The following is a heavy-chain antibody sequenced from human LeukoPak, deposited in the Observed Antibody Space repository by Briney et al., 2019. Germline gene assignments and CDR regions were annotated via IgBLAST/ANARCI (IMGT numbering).Heavy chain of an antibody. CDR2: IDPSDCYT. D-gene: IGHD4-23*01. V-gene: IGHV5-10-1*01. CDR1: ADSFTSYW. Sequence: GAALKISCKGAADSFTSYWISWVRRMPGKGREGRGRIDPSDCYTNYSPSFHGHVTISADKSISTAYLQWSSLKASATAMYYCASEYGGNSGLFDYWGQGTLVTVSS. J-gene: IGHJ4*02. CDR3: ASEYGGNSGLFDY.